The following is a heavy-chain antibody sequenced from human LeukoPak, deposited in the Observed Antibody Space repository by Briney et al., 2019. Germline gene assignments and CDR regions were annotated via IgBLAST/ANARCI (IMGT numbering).Heavy chain of an antibody. J-gene: IGHJ4*02. Sequence: PSETLSLTCAVSGGSISSHYWSWIRQPPGKGLEWIGYIYYSGSTNYNPSLKSRVTISVDTSKNQFSLKLSSVTAADTAVYYCARVGDSSGYYFDYWGQGTLVTVSS. CDR2: IYYSGST. CDR1: GGSISSHY. CDR3: ARVGDSSGYYFDY. D-gene: IGHD3-22*01. V-gene: IGHV4-59*11.